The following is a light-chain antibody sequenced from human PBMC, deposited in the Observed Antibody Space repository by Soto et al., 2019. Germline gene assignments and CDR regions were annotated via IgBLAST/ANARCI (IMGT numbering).Light chain of an antibody. J-gene: IGKJ1*01. Sequence: EIVLTQSPGTLSLSPGKRATLSCRASQSVTNNYLAWYQQKPGQAPKLLIYGASSRATGIPDRFSGSGSGTDFTLTISRLEPEDFAVYYCQQYGSSPPRTFGQGTKVEIK. V-gene: IGKV3-20*01. CDR1: QSVTNNY. CDR2: GAS. CDR3: QQYGSSPPRT.